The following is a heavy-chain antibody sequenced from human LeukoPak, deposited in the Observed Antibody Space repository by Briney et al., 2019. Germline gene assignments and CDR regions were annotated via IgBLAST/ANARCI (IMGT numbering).Heavy chain of an antibody. CDR1: GGSISSYY. CDR3: ARGPMVRGASISN. Sequence: PSETLSLTCTVSGGSISSYYWSWIRQPPGKGLEYIGYIYYSGSTNYNPSLKSRVTISVDTSKNQFSLKLSSVTAADTAVYYCARGPMVRGASISNWGQGTLVTVSS. J-gene: IGHJ4*02. D-gene: IGHD3-10*01. CDR2: IYYSGST. V-gene: IGHV4-59*01.